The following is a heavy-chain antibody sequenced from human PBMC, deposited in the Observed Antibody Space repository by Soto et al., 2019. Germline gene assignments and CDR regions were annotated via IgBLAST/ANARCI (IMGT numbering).Heavy chain of an antibody. Sequence: ELQLVESGGGLVQPGGSLRLSCVASGFSFSTYWMHWVRQAPGKGLLWVSRINTAGTTTPYADSVTGRFTISRDHAKNKLTLQMNSPRAEDKAVYYCGGGGGDDGDYLDYWGQGALVTVSS. CDR1: GFSFSTYW. CDR2: INTAGTTT. V-gene: IGHV3-74*01. CDR3: GGGGGDDGDYLDY. D-gene: IGHD4-17*01. J-gene: IGHJ4*02.